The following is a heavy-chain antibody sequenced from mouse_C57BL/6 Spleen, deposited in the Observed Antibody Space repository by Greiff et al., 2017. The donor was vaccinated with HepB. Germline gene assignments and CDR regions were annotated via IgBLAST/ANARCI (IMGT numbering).Heavy chain of an antibody. J-gene: IGHJ4*01. CDR2: IDPENGDT. D-gene: IGHD1-1*01. CDR1: GFNIKNTY. Sequence: VQLQQSVAELVRPGASVKLSCTASGFNIKNTYMHWVKQRPEQGLEWIGWIDPENGDTEYASKFQGKATITADTSSNTAYLQLSSLTSEDTAVYYCTSTVVADGYAMDYWGQGTSVTVSS. CDR3: TSTVVADGYAMDY. V-gene: IGHV14-4*01.